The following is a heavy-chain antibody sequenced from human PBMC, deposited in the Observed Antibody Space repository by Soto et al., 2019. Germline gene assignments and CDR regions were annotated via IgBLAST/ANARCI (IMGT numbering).Heavy chain of an antibody. CDR1: GGAISSSTYS. V-gene: IGHV4-30-2*01. CDR3: ARRGDFGGFDA. J-gene: IGHJ3*01. Sequence: QLQLQESASGLVRPSQTLSLTCAVSGGAISSSTYSWTWIRRPPGEGLEWIGSISHSDTTYYNPSLKSRVTISVDRSKFQFSLNLTYVTAADTAVYFCARRGDFGGFDAWGQGSMVTVSS. D-gene: IGHD4-17*01. CDR2: ISHSDTT.